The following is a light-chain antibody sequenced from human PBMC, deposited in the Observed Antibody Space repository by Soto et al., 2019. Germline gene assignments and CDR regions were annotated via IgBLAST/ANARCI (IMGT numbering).Light chain of an antibody. CDR3: QQSYSTPRLT. Sequence: DIQMTQSPSSLSASVGDRVTITCRASQSISSCLNWYQQKPGKAPKLLIYAASSLQSGVLSRFSGSGSGTDFTLTISSLQPEDFATYYCQQSYSTPRLTFGGGTKVDIK. CDR2: AAS. J-gene: IGKJ4*01. V-gene: IGKV1-39*01. CDR1: QSISSC.